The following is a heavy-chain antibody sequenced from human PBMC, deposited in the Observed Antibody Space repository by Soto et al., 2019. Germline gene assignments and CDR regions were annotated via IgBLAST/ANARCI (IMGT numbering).Heavy chain of an antibody. Sequence: QLQLQESGPGLVKASETLSLTCIVSGGSISEKYWNWVRQPPGKGLEWIGLIFANGHTDYNPSLKSRVTMSVDAPKNQFSLRLTSMTAAHTAVYYCVASLAASGLNWLDPWGRGTLVTVSS. CDR3: VASLAASGLNWLDP. J-gene: IGHJ5*02. V-gene: IGHV4-4*07. CDR2: IFANGHT. D-gene: IGHD6-13*01. CDR1: GGSISEKY.